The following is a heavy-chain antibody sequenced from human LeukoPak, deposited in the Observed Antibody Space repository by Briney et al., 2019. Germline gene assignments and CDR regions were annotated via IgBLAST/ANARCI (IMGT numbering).Heavy chain of an antibody. Sequence: SETLSLTCTVSGYSISSGYYWGWIRQPPGKGLEWIGSIYHSGSTYYNPSLKSRVTISVDTSKNQFSLKLSSVTAADTAVYYCARAYYDILTGYYFDAFDIWGQGTMVTVSS. V-gene: IGHV4-38-2*02. CDR1: GYSISSGYY. CDR3: ARAYYDILTGYYFDAFDI. D-gene: IGHD3-9*01. J-gene: IGHJ3*02. CDR2: IYHSGST.